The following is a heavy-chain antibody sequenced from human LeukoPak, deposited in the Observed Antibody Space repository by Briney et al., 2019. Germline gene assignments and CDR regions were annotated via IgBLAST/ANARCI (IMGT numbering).Heavy chain of an antibody. CDR3: AREDDWNYEDY. Sequence: GGSLRLSCAASGFTFCKYWMSWVRQAPGEGVGWVANIKQDGSEKYYVNSVKGRFTISRDNAKNSLYLQMNSLRAEDTAIYFCAREDDWNYEDYWGQGTLVTVSS. CDR1: GFTFCKYW. CDR2: IKQDGSEK. D-gene: IGHD1-7*01. V-gene: IGHV3-7*01. J-gene: IGHJ4*02.